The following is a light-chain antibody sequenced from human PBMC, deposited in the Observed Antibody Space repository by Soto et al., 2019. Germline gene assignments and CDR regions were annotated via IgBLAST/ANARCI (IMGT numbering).Light chain of an antibody. CDR3: QQYGGSPYT. J-gene: IGKJ2*01. CDR1: QSVSSSY. V-gene: IGKV3-20*01. Sequence: EILLTQSPGTLSLSPGERATLSCRASQSVSSSYLAWYQQKPGQAPRLLIYHASNRATGIPDRFSGSGSGTDFTLTISRLEPEDFAVYYCQQYGGSPYTFGQGTKLEIK. CDR2: HAS.